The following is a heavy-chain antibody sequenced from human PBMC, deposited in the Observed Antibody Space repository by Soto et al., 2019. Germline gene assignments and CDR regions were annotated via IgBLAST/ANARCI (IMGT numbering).Heavy chain of an antibody. Sequence: SETLSLTCTVSGGSISSYYWSWIRQPPGKGLEWIGYIYYSGSTNYNPSLKSRVTISVDTSKNQFSLKLSSVTAADTAVYYFARLGYSGYETYYYYYYYMDVWGKGTTVTVSS. CDR3: ARLGYSGYETYYYYYYYMDV. CDR1: GGSISSYY. J-gene: IGHJ6*03. D-gene: IGHD5-12*01. CDR2: IYYSGST. V-gene: IGHV4-59*08.